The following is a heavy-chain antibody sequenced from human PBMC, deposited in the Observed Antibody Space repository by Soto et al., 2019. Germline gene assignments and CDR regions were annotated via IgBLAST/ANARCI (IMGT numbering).Heavy chain of an antibody. CDR2: IYHSGSS. CDR3: AAGGGLPRYY. D-gene: IGHD5-12*01. V-gene: IGHV4-30-2*01. J-gene: IGHJ4*02. CDR1: GGSISSGGYS. Sequence: QLQLQESGSGLVKPSQTLSLTCAVSGGSISSGGYSWSWIRQPPGKGLERVGYIYHSGSSYYNPSLKSRVTISVDRSKHQFSLKLSSVTAADTAVYYCAAGGGLPRYYWGQGTLVTVSS.